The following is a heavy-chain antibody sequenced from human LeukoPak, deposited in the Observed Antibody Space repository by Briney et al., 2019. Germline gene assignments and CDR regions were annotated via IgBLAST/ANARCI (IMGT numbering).Heavy chain of an antibody. CDR3: AREAGSYYYDSSGYNRENYFDY. CDR2: IYSGGST. D-gene: IGHD3-22*01. CDR1: GFTVSSNY. V-gene: IGHV3-53*01. Sequence: QPGGSLSPSCAASGFTVSSNYMSWVRQAPGKGLGWVSVIYSGGSTYYADSVKGRFTISRDNSKNTLYLQMNSLRAEDTAVYYCAREAGSYYYDSSGYNRENYFDYWGQGTLVTVSS. J-gene: IGHJ4*02.